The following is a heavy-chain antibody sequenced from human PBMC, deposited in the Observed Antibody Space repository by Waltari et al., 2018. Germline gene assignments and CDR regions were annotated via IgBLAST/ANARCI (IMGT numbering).Heavy chain of an antibody. CDR1: GYTFTGYY. CDR2: INPNSGGT. V-gene: IGHV1-2*06. J-gene: IGHJ1*01. D-gene: IGHD3-16*01. Sequence: QVQLVQSGAEVKKPGASVKVSCKASGYTFTGYYMHWVRQAPGQGLEWIGRINPNSGGTNYAQKCQVRVTITSDTSTSTAYMELSRLRSDDTAVYYCARDRNYAYIWGSFQHWGQGTLVTVSS. CDR3: ARDRNYAYIWGSFQH.